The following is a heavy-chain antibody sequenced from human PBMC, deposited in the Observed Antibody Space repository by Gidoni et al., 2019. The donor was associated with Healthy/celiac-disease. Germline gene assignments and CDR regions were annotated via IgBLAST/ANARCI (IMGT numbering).Heavy chain of an antibody. CDR1: GFTFSSYA. V-gene: IGHV3-23*01. CDR3: AKDRGSLYDYVWGSYPLFDY. D-gene: IGHD3-16*01. Sequence: EVQLLESGGGLVQPGGSLRLSCAASGFTFSSYAMSWVRQAPGKGLEWVSAISGSGGSTYYADSVKGRFTISRDNSKNTLYLQMNSLRAEDTAVYYCAKDRGSLYDYVWGSYPLFDYWGQGTLVTVSS. J-gene: IGHJ4*02. CDR2: ISGSGGST.